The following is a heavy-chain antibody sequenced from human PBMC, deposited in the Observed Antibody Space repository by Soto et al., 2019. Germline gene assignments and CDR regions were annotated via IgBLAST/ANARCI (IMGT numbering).Heavy chain of an antibody. CDR3: ARMPRGYCSSTSCYNFDY. D-gene: IGHD2-2*02. Sequence: PGESLKISCKGSGYSFTSYWISWVRQMPGKGLEWMGRIDPSDSYTNYSPSFQGHVTISADKSISTAYLQWSSLKASDTAMYYCARMPRGYCSSTSCYNFDYWGQGTLVTVSS. V-gene: IGHV5-10-1*01. J-gene: IGHJ4*02. CDR1: GYSFTSYW. CDR2: IDPSDSYT.